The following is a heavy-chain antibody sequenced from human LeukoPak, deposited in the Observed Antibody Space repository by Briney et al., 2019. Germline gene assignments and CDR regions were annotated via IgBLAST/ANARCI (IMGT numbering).Heavy chain of an antibody. CDR2: ISSGGSTT. CDR1: GLTFSSYS. CDR3: ARARTYNSGWYVFDY. D-gene: IGHD6-19*01. J-gene: IGHJ4*02. Sequence: GGSLRLSCAASGLTFSSYSMNWVRQAPGKGLEWVSYISSGGSTTYYADSVKGRFTISRDNAKNSLYLQMNSLRDEDTAVYYCARARTYNSGWYVFDYWGQGTLVTVSS. V-gene: IGHV3-48*02.